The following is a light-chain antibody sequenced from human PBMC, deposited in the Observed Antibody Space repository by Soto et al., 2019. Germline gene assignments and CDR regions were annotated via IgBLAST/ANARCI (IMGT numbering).Light chain of an antibody. CDR2: SAS. CDR1: QDIGTY. Sequence: AIQMTQSPSSLSASAGDRVTITCRASQDIGTYLVWYQQKPGKAPNILIYSASTLHSGGPSRFSGSGAGTVFTLTISSLQSEDSATYYCQQYFKLRTFGQGTKVEVK. V-gene: IGKV1-8*01. J-gene: IGKJ1*01. CDR3: QQYFKLRT.